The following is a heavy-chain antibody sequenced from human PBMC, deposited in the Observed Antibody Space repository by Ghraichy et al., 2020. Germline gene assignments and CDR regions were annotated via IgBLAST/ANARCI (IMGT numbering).Heavy chain of an antibody. CDR1: GGSISSYY. D-gene: IGHD4-11*01. J-gene: IGHJ4*02. CDR3: ARHDYSNRPSDY. Sequence: SQTLSLTCTVSGGSISSYYWSWIRQPPGKGLEWIGYIYTSGSTNYNPSLKSRVTISVDTSKNQFSLKLSSVTAADTAVYYCARHDYSNRPSDYWGQGTLVTVSS. CDR2: IYTSGST. V-gene: IGHV4-4*09.